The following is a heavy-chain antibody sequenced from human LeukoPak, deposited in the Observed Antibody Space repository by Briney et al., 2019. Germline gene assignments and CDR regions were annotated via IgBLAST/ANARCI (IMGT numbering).Heavy chain of an antibody. J-gene: IGHJ6*02. CDR2: INDYSGNT. CDR1: GGSFTDYF. CDR3: ARGRIAKIVVVHSFQYGMDV. D-gene: IGHD3-22*01. V-gene: IGHV4-34*01. Sequence: SETLSLTCDVFGGSFTDYFWTWIRQSPGKGLEWIGEINDYSGNTNYNPSLNSRVSISLEKSKNQYSLELRSVTAADTAVYYCARGRIAKIVVVHSFQYGMDVWGQGTTVTVSS.